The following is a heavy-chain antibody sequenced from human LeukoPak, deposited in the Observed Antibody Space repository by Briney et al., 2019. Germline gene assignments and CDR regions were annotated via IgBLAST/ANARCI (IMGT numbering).Heavy chain of an antibody. D-gene: IGHD2-15*01. J-gene: IGHJ4*02. CDR1: GGSFTASSYY. CDR2: IYYSGST. Sequence: PSETLSLTCIVSGGSFTASSYYWGWVRQPPGKGLEWIGSIYYSGSTFYNPSLKSRLTISIGRTKPQFSLSLSSVTAADTAIYYCARVYGDYSTVAFWGQGTLVTVSS. V-gene: IGHV4-39*07. CDR3: ARVYGDYSTVAF.